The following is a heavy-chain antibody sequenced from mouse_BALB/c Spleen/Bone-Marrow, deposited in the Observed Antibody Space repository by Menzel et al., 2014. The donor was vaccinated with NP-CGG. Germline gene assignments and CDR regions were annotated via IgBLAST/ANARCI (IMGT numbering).Heavy chain of an antibody. Sequence: EVQLQQPGGGLVQPGGSLKLSCAASRFDFSRYWMSWVRQAPGKGLEWIGEINPDSSTINYTPSLKDKFIISRDNAKNTLYLQMSKVRSEDTALYYCARLNYYGNLFVWGAGTTVTVSS. D-gene: IGHD1-1*01. CDR2: INPDSSTI. CDR3: ARLNYYGNLFV. CDR1: RFDFSRYW. V-gene: IGHV4-1*02. J-gene: IGHJ1*01.